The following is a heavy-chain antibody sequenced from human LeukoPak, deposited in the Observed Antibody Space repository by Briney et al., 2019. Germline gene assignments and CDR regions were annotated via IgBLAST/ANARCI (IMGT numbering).Heavy chain of an antibody. Sequence: ASVKVSCKASGYTFSGQYIHWVRQAPGQGLEWMGWISAYNGNTNYAQKLQGRVTMTTDTSTSTAYMELRSLRSDDTAVYYCARIGGRSYYYDSSGYYYGFDYWGQGTLVTVSS. D-gene: IGHD3-22*01. V-gene: IGHV1-18*01. CDR3: ARIGGRSYYYDSSGYYYGFDY. CDR2: ISAYNGNT. CDR1: GYTFSGQY. J-gene: IGHJ4*02.